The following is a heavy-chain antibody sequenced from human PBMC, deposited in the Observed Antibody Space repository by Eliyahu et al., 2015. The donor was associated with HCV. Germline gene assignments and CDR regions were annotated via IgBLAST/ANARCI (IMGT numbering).Heavy chain of an antibody. CDR1: GFTFSSXX. Sequence: EVQLLESGGGLVQPGGSLRLSXAASGFTFSSXXXXWVRQAPGKGLEWVSAISGSGGSTYYADSVKGRFTISRDNSKNTLYLQMNSLRAEDTAVYYCAKDHTRLGYCSGGSCYSWLDYWGQGTLVTVSS. D-gene: IGHD2-15*01. CDR2: ISGSGGST. J-gene: IGHJ4*02. CDR3: AKDHTRLGYCSGGSCYSWLDY. V-gene: IGHV3-23*01.